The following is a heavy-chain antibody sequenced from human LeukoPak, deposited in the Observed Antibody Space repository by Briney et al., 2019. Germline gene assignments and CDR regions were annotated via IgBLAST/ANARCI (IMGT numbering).Heavy chain of an antibody. D-gene: IGHD3-22*01. V-gene: IGHV1-18*01. J-gene: IGHJ4*02. Sequence: ASVKVSCKASGYTFTSYGISWVRQAPGQGLEWMGWISAYNGNTNYAQKLQGRVTMTTDTSTSTAYMELRSLGSDDTAVYYCARGSNYYDSSGYYYVLDCWGQGTLVTVSS. CDR1: GYTFTSYG. CDR2: ISAYNGNT. CDR3: ARGSNYYDSSGYYYVLDC.